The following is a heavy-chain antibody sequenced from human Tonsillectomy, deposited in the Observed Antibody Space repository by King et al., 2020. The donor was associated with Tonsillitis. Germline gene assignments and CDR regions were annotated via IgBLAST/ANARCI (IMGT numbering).Heavy chain of an antibody. CDR2: ISYDGSNK. Sequence: VQLVESGGGVVQPGRSLRLSCAASGFTFSSYGMHWVRQAPGKGLEWVEVISYDGSNKYYADSVKGRFTISRDNSKNTLYLQMNSLRAEDTAVYYCAKDRRYYYSRRYHDYWGQGTLVTVSS. V-gene: IGHV3-30*18. CDR3: AKDRRYYYSRRYHDY. J-gene: IGHJ4*02. CDR1: GFTFSSYG. D-gene: IGHD3-22*01.